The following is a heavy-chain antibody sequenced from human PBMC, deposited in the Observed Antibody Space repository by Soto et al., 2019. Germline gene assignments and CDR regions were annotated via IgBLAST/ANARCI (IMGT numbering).Heavy chain of an antibody. V-gene: IGHV3-21*01. CDR3: ARLRLEYSNKPYFFDN. J-gene: IGHJ4*02. CDR2: ITSKPNRTSYYI. CDR1: GFSFASYS. D-gene: IGHD6-6*01. Sequence: GGSMRLSCAASGFSFASYSMNWLRQAPGKGLEWVSSITSKPNRTSYYIHYAEPVNGRFTISRDNAKDSLYLQRKSVKAEDTCLYSSARLRLEYSNKPYFFDNWGRGTQVTVSS.